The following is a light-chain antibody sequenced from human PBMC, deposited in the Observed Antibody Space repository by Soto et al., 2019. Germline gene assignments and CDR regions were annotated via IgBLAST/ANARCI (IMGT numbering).Light chain of an antibody. CDR1: SSDIGAYNY. J-gene: IGLJ1*01. Sequence: QSPLTQPASVCGSPGQSITISCTGSSSDIGAYNYVSWFQQYPGKAPILIISEVSNRPSGVSNRFSGSKSGTAASLTISGLQTEDEADYFCFSFTSDWTHAFGTGTKVTVL. CDR3: FSFTSDWTHA. V-gene: IGLV2-14*01. CDR2: EVS.